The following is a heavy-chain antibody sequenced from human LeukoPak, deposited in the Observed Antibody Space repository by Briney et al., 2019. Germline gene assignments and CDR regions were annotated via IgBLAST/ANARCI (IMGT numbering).Heavy chain of an antibody. CDR1: GFTFSTYK. J-gene: IGHJ4*02. D-gene: IGHD2-21*02. V-gene: IGHV3-48*03. Sequence: GGSLRLSCAASGFTFSTYKMHWVRQAPGKGLEWVSYIFTTGSTILYADSVKGRFTISRDNAKNSLYLQMSSLRAEDTAVYYCTRESSRDCDFDSWGQGTLVTVSS. CDR3: TRESSRDCDFDS. CDR2: IFTTGSTI.